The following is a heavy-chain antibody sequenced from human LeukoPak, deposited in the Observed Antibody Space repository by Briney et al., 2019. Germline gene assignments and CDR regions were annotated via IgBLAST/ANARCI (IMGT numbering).Heavy chain of an antibody. CDR2: IYYSGST. CDR3: ARVTRGYLDSSGLNFDY. D-gene: IGHD3-22*01. V-gene: IGHV4-59*11. CDR1: GDSISSHY. J-gene: IGHJ4*02. Sequence: PSQTLSLTCTVSGDSISSHYWSWVRQPPGKGLEWLGYIYYSGSTNYNPSLKSRVTISVDTSKNQFSLKLSSVTAADTAVYYCARVTRGYLDSSGLNFDYWGQGTLVTVSS.